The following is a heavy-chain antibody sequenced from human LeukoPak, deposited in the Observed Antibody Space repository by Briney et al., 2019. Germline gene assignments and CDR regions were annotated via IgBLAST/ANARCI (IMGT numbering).Heavy chain of an antibody. CDR1: GFTFSNYW. Sequence: GGSLRLSCAASGFTFSNYWMSWVRQAPGKGLEWVANIKQDGSKTYYVDSVKGRFTISRDNAKNSLYLQMNSLRPEDTAVYYCVRLGGWYYFDYWGQGTLVTVSS. J-gene: IGHJ4*02. D-gene: IGHD6-19*01. V-gene: IGHV3-7*01. CDR2: IKQDGSKT. CDR3: VRLGGWYYFDY.